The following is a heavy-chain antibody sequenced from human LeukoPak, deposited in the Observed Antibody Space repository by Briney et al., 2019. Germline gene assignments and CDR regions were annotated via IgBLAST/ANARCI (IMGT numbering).Heavy chain of an antibody. D-gene: IGHD5-18*01. J-gene: IGHJ6*02. CDR2: ISGSSTYT. Sequence: PGGSLRLSCVASGFTFNDYYMSWIRQAPGKGLEWLSCISGSSTYTNYADSVRGRFTISRDNAKNSLFLQVNSLRAEDTAIYYCAKYRTSPPYGLDVWGQGTTVTVSS. V-gene: IGHV3-11*03. CDR3: AKYRTSPPYGLDV. CDR1: GFTFNDYY.